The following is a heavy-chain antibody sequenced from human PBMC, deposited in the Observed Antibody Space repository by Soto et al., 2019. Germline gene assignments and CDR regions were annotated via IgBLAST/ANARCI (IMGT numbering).Heavy chain of an antibody. D-gene: IGHD2-2*01. CDR1: GGTFSSSG. CDR3: ARDGIRCSSTSCYDY. CDR2: IIPIFNTR. V-gene: IGHV1-69*06. Sequence: QVQLVQSGAEVKKPGSSVKVSCKTSGGTFSSSGITWVRQAPGQGLEWMGGIIPIFNTRNYAQRFQGRVTITADKSTRTAYMELNSLTSEDTAVYYCARDGIRCSSTSCYDYWGQGTLVTVS. J-gene: IGHJ4*02.